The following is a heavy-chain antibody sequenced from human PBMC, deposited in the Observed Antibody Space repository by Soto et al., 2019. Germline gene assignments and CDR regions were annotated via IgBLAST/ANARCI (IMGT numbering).Heavy chain of an antibody. V-gene: IGHV3-15*01. J-gene: IGHJ5*02. D-gene: IGHD3-10*01. CDR2: IKSKPDGATT. CDR3: TTDVSFGSSARWFDP. CDR1: EISFTNAW. Sequence: GGSLRLSCEASEISFTNAWMSWVRQAPGKGLEWVGRIKSKPDGATTDYAAPVKGRFTISRDDSKNMVYLQMNSLKTEDTGMYYCTTDVSFGSSARWFDPWGQGTLVTVSS.